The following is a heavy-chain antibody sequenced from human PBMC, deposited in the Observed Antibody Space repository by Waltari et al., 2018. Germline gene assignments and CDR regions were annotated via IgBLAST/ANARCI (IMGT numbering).Heavy chain of an antibody. CDR1: GFTVTTAW. CDR2: IKSKTDGGTI. J-gene: IGHJ4*02. Sequence: EVHLVESGGGLVKPGGSLRLSCAGSGFTVTTAWSNWVGQDPGKGLEWVGLIKSKTDGGTIDYAAPVKGRFTISRDDSKNTLYLQMNSLKTEDTALYYCTTERDGSHEHWGQGTLVTVSS. V-gene: IGHV3-15*01. D-gene: IGHD6-19*01. CDR3: TTERDGSHEH.